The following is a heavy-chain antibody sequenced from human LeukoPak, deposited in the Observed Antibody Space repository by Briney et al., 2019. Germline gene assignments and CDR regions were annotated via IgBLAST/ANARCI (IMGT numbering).Heavy chain of an antibody. CDR2: ISGSGGST. V-gene: IGHV3-23*01. J-gene: IGHJ6*02. D-gene: IGHD5-18*01. Sequence: PGGSLRLSCAASGFTFSSYAMSWVRQAPGKGLEWVSAISGSGGSTYYADSVKGRFTISRDNSKNTLYLQMNSLRAEDTAVYYCAREVSDTAMVSYYYGMDVWGQGTTVTVSS. CDR3: AREVSDTAMVSYYYGMDV. CDR1: GFTFSSYA.